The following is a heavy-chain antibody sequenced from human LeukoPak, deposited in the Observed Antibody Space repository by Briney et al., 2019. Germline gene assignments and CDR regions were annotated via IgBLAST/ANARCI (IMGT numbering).Heavy chain of an antibody. D-gene: IGHD3-3*01. J-gene: IGHJ5*02. CDR3: ATSIITIFGVGPFDP. CDR2: FDPEDGET. CDR1: GYTLTELS. Sequence: GASVRVSCKVSGYTLTELSMHWVRQAPGKGREWMGGFDPEDGETIYAQKFQGRVTMTEDTSTDTAYMELSSLRSEDTAVYYCATSIITIFGVGPFDPWGQGTLVTVSS. V-gene: IGHV1-24*01.